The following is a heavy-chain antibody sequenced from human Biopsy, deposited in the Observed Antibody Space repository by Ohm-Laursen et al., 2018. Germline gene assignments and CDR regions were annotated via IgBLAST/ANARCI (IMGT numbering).Heavy chain of an antibody. Sequence: TLSLTCTVSGGSLSSYYWSWIRQPAGKGLEWIGRIYSSGSTNYNPSLKSRVTLSMDTSKRQFSLKLSFATAADTAVYYCARWTPEYDSSRYYLDAFDIWGQGTKVTVSS. D-gene: IGHD3-22*01. CDR2: IYSSGST. J-gene: IGHJ3*02. CDR1: GGSLSSYY. V-gene: IGHV4-4*07. CDR3: ARWTPEYDSSRYYLDAFDI.